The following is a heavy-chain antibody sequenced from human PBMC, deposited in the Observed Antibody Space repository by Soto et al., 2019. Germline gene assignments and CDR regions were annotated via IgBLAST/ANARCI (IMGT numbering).Heavy chain of an antibody. CDR3: ARSEPAIVPYYYYYGMDV. Sequence: GESLKISCKGSGYSFTSYWISWVRQMPGKGLEWMGRIDPSDSYTNYSPSFQGHVTISADKSISTAYLQWSSLKASDTAMYYCARSEPAIVPYYYYYGMDVWGQGTTVTVSS. D-gene: IGHD5-18*01. J-gene: IGHJ6*02. V-gene: IGHV5-10-1*01. CDR2: IDPSDSYT. CDR1: GYSFTSYW.